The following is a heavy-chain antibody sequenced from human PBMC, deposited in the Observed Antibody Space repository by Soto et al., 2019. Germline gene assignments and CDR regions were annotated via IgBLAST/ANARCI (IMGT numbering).Heavy chain of an antibody. D-gene: IGHD3-16*01. J-gene: IGHJ5*02. CDR3: ARSSGGVFGIIIEGTNWFAP. CDR1: GGTFSSYA. Sequence: QVQLVQSGAEAKKPGSSVKVSCKTSGGTFSSYAISWVRQAPGQGLEWMGGIVPLFRTTNYAQKFQGRVTMTSDTSTSTVYMELRGLTSEDTAVYYCARSSGGVFGIIIEGTNWFAPWGQGTLVTVSS. CDR2: IVPLFRTT. V-gene: IGHV1-69*06.